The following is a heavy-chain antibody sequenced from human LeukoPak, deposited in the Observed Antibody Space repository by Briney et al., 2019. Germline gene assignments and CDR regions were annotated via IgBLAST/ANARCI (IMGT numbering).Heavy chain of an antibody. J-gene: IGHJ5*02. Sequence: ASVKVSCKASGGTFSSYTISWVRQAPGQGLEWMGRMNPNSGNTGYAQKFQGRVTMTRNTSISTAYMELSSLRSEDTAVYYCARGRSSSGWYEGPWGQGTLVTVSS. CDR1: GGTFSSYT. V-gene: IGHV1-8*02. CDR2: MNPNSGNT. CDR3: ARGRSSSGWYEGP. D-gene: IGHD6-19*01.